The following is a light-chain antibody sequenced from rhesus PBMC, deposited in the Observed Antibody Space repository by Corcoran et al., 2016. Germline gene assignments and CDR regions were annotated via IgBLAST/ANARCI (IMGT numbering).Light chain of an antibody. V-gene: IGKV3S9*01. CDR3: QQYSNWPRA. CDR1: QSVSSY. Sequence: EIVMTQSPATLSLSPGERATLSCRASQSVSSYVVWYQQKPEQGPRLLIYGASTRATGIPDRFSGSGAGTYFTLTISILEPEELSVYYCQQYSNWPRAFGQGTKVEIK. CDR2: GAS. J-gene: IGKJ1*01.